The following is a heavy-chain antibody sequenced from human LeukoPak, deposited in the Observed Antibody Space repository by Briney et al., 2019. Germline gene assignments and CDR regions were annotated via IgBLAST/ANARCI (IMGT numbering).Heavy chain of an antibody. CDR3: ARDSFLRYFDF. D-gene: IGHD2/OR15-2a*01. V-gene: IGHV4-59*01. CDR2: VYYSGNT. Sequence: SETLSLTCTVSSASISGYYWSWIRQSPGKRLEWIGYVYYSGNTKYNPSLKSRVTISRDMSKNQFSLTLTSVTAADTAVYYCARDSFLRYFDFWGRGTLVTVSP. CDR1: SASISGYY. J-gene: IGHJ2*01.